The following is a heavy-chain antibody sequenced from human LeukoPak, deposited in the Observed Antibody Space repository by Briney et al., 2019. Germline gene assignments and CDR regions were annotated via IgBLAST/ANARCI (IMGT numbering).Heavy chain of an antibody. D-gene: IGHD6-19*01. V-gene: IGHV3-23*01. J-gene: IGHJ4*02. CDR1: GFTFSSYA. CDR3: ARGEQWLGTDY. CDR2: ISGTSGST. Sequence: QPGGSLRLSCAASGFTFSSYAMSWVRQAPGKGLEWVSAISGTSGSTYYATSVKGRFTISRDNAKNSPYLQMNSLRAEDTAVYYCARGEQWLGTDYCGQGPLVPVSS.